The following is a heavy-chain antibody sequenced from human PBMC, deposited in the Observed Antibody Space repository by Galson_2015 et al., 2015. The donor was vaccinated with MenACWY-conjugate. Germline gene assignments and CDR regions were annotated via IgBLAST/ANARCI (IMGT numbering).Heavy chain of an antibody. Sequence: SETLSLTCAVSGGSISSTKYHWGWIRQPPGKGLEWIASIYYTGSTYYSPSLKSRLTISVDTSKNQFTLRLSSVTAADTAVYFCARHPQQFHYCSGGNCYYRYYMADWGRGATVTVSS. CDR3: ARHPQQFHYCSGGNCYYRYYMAD. D-gene: IGHD2-15*01. CDR1: GGSISSTKYH. CDR2: IYYTGST. J-gene: IGHJ6*03. V-gene: IGHV4-39*01.